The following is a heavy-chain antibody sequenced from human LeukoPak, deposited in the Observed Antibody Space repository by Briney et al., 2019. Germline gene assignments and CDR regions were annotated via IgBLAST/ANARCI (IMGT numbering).Heavy chain of an antibody. CDR3: VREGGGSFLDSFDI. V-gene: IGHV3-74*01. Sequence: GGSLRLSCAASGFNFSNYWMHWVRQAPGKGLVWVSRINSDGLITNYADSVKGRFTVSRDNPKNTLYLQMNSLRVEDTAVYYCVREGGGSFLDSFDIWGQGKLVTVSS. J-gene: IGHJ3*02. CDR1: GFNFSNYW. CDR2: INSDGLIT. D-gene: IGHD2-15*01.